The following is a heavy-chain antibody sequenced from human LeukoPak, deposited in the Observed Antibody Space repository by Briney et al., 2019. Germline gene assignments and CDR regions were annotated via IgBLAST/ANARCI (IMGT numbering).Heavy chain of an antibody. CDR1: GYTFTSYG. D-gene: IGHD3-3*02. Sequence: ASVKVSCKASGYTFTSYGISWVRQAPGQGLEWMGWISAYNGNTNYAQKLQGRVTMTTDTSTSTAYMELRSLRSDDTAVYYCARDKVVGFLEWLSLDAFDIWAKGQWSPSLQ. CDR2: ISAYNGNT. V-gene: IGHV1-18*01. J-gene: IGHJ3*02. CDR3: ARDKVVGFLEWLSLDAFDI.